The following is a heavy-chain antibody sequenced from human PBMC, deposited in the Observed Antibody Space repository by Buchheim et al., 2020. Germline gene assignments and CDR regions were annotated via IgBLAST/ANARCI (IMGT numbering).Heavy chain of an antibody. CDR3: AKDGTIGVVYFYGMEV. CDR2: ISHDGNKE. J-gene: IGHJ6*02. CDR1: GFTFGKYA. Sequence: VESGGGVVQPGRSLRLSCAASGFTFGKYAMHWVRQAPGKGLEWVTLISHDGNKEHYADSVKGRFTISRDNSNNTLYLQMNNLRPEDTALYYCAKDGTIGVVYFYGMEVWGRGTT. V-gene: IGHV3-30*18. D-gene: IGHD2-8*01.